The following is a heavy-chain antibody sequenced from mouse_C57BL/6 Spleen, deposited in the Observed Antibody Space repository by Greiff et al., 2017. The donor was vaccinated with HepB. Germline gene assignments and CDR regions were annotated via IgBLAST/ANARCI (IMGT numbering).Heavy chain of an antibody. Sequence: VQVVESGPELVKPGASVKISCKASGYAFSSSWMNWVKQRPGKGLEWIGRIYPGDGDTNYNGKFKGKATLTADKSSSTAYMQLSSLTSEDSAVYFCARGDSSGTNWGQGTTLTVSS. CDR3: ARGDSSGTN. CDR1: GYAFSSSW. D-gene: IGHD3-2*02. J-gene: IGHJ2*01. V-gene: IGHV1-82*01. CDR2: IYPGDGDT.